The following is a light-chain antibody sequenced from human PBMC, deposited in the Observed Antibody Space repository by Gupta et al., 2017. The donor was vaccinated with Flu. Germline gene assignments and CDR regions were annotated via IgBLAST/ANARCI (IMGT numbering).Light chain of an antibody. CDR1: QVIGSY. CDR2: AAS. CDR3: QQINTYPSRT. V-gene: IGKV1-9*01. J-gene: IGKJ5*01. Sequence: DIQLTQSPSFLSASVGDRVTITCRASQVIGSYFAWYQQKPGKAPKLLIYAASTLQSGVPSRFSGSGSGTEFTLTISSLQAEDFATYYWQQINTYPSRTFGQGTRLEIK.